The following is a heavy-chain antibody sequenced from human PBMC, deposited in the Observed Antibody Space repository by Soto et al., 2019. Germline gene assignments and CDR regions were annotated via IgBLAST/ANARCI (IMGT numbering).Heavy chain of an antibody. D-gene: IGHD6-19*01. CDR1: GYTFTSYV. CDR2: ISAYNGNT. V-gene: IGHV1-18*01. Sequence: GASVKVSCKASGYTFTSYVISWVRQAPGQGLEWMGWISAYNGNTNYAQKLQGRVTMTTDTSTSTAYMELRSLRSDDTAVYYCAITGYSSGWYPFVCWGQGTLVTVSS. CDR3: AITGYSSGWYPFVC. J-gene: IGHJ4*02.